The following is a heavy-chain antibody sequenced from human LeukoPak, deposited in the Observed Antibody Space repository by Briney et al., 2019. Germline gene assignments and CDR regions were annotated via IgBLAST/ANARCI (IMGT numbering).Heavy chain of an antibody. V-gene: IGHV3-74*01. CDR3: STGSGHAFDI. CDR1: GFTFSSYW. Sequence: GGSLRLSCAASGFTFSSYWMHWVRQVPGKGLVWVSRINSDGSSTSYADSVKGRFTISRDNAKNTLYVQMNSLRAEDTAVYYCSTGSGHAFDIWGRGTMVTVSS. J-gene: IGHJ3*02. CDR2: INSDGSST. D-gene: IGHD3-10*01.